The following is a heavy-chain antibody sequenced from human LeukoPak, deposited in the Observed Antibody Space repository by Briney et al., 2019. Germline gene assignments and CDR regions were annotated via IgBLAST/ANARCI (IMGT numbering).Heavy chain of an antibody. CDR3: ARDFRIAAVGTVQSWFDP. J-gene: IGHJ5*02. D-gene: IGHD6-13*01. V-gene: IGHV1-18*01. Sequence: ASVKVSCKASGYTFTSYGISWVRQAPAQGLEWMGWISPYNGNTDFAQKLQGRVTMTTDTSTSTAYMELRSLRSDDTAVYYCARDFRIAAVGTVQSWFDPWGQGTLVTVSS. CDR1: GYTFTSYG. CDR2: ISPYNGNT.